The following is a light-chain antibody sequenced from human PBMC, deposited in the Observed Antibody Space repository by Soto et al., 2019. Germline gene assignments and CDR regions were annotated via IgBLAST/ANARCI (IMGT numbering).Light chain of an antibody. CDR3: CSYAGSRTPLI. CDR2: EVS. V-gene: IGLV2-23*02. CDR1: SSDVGSNTL. Sequence: QSALTQAASVSGSPGQSITISCTGTSSDVGSNTLVSWYQQHPGKAPKLMIYEVSKRPSGLSNRFSGSKSGNTAPLTISGLQAGDEADYCCCSYAGSRTPLIFGTGTKLTV. J-gene: IGLJ1*01.